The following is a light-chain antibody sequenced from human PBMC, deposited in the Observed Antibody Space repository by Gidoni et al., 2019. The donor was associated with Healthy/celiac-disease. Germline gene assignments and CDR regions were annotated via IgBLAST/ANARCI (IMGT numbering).Light chain of an antibody. CDR1: QSVLYSSNNKNY. CDR3: QQYYSTRT. J-gene: IGKJ1*01. V-gene: IGKV4-1*01. Sequence: DIVMTQSPDSLAVSLGERATINCKSSQSVLYSSNNKNYLACYQQKPGQPPKLLIYWASTRESGVPDRFSGSGSGTDFTLTISSLQAEDLAVYYCQQYYSTRTFGQGTKVEIK. CDR2: WAS.